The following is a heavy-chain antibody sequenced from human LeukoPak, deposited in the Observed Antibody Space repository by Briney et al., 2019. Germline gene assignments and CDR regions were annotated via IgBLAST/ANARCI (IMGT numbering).Heavy chain of an antibody. V-gene: IGHV4-39*01. CDR1: GASISNSDRY. Sequence: SETLSLTCTVSGASISNSDRYWGWIRQPPRKGLEWIGSIYYSGITYHNPSLKSRVTISVDTSKNQFSLKLSSVTAADTAVYYCARRPDVLRYYDILTGYYTPLYYYYMDVWGKGTTVTISS. D-gene: IGHD3-9*01. CDR2: IYYSGIT. J-gene: IGHJ6*03. CDR3: ARRPDVLRYYDILTGYYTPLYYYYMDV.